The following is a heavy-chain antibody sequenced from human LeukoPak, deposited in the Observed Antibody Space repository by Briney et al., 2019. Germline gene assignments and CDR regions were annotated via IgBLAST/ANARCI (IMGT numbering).Heavy chain of an antibody. CDR1: GGSISSSSYY. CDR2: IYHSGST. Sequence: SETLSLTCTVSGGSISSSSYYWGWIRQPPGKGLEWIGSIYHSGSTYYNPSLKSRVTISVDTSKNQFSLKLSSVTAADTAVYYCARDERVWGAFDIWGQGTMVTVSS. V-gene: IGHV4-39*07. CDR3: ARDERVWGAFDI. J-gene: IGHJ3*02. D-gene: IGHD7-27*01.